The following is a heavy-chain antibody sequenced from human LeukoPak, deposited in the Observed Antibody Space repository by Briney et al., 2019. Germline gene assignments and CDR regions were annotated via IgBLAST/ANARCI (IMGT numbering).Heavy chain of an antibody. V-gene: IGHV4-59*08. CDR2: IYHSGST. Sequence: SETLSLTCTVSGGSISSYYWSWIRQPPGKGLEWIGYIYHSGSTNYNPSLKSRVTISVDTSKNQFSLKLSSVTAADTAVYYCARLRDGYSPCDYWGQGTLVTVSS. J-gene: IGHJ4*02. CDR1: GGSISSYY. CDR3: ARLRDGYSPCDY. D-gene: IGHD5-24*01.